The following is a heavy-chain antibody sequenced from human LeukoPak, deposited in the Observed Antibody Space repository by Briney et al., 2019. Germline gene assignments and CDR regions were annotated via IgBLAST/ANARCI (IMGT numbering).Heavy chain of an antibody. CDR1: GVTFTSYD. D-gene: IGHD5-12*01. Sequence: ASVKVFCKASGVTFTSYDINWVRQATGQGLEWMGWKNPNSGNTGYAQKFQGRVTMTRNTSISTAYMELSSLRSEDTAVYYCARGTYSGYEIEDYMDVWGKGTTVTISS. CDR3: ARGTYSGYEIEDYMDV. CDR2: KNPNSGNT. V-gene: IGHV1-8*01. J-gene: IGHJ6*03.